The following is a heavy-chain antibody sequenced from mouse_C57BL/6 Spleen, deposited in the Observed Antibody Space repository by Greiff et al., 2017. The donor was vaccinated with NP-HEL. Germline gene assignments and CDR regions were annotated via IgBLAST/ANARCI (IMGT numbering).Heavy chain of an antibody. CDR2: IYPGDGDT. Sequence: VQLKESGPELVKPGASVKISCKASGYAFSSSWMNWVKQRPGKGLEWIGRIYPGDGDTNYNGKFKGKATLTADKSSSTAYMQLSSLTSEDSAVYFCARRGAGTDYAMDYWGQGTSVTVSS. CDR1: GYAFSSSW. CDR3: ARRGAGTDYAMDY. D-gene: IGHD4-1*01. V-gene: IGHV1-82*01. J-gene: IGHJ4*01.